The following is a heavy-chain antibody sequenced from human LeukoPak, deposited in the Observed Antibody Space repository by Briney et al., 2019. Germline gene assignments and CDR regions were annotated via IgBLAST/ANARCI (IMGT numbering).Heavy chain of an antibody. D-gene: IGHD3-3*01. CDR1: GGTFSSYA. CDR3: ARALTLERITILNWCEP. J-gene: IGHJ5*02. V-gene: IGHV1-69*13. Sequence: ASVKVSCKASGGTFSSYAISWVRHAPEQGLEWMGGIIPIFGTANYAQKFQGRVTITADESTSTAYMELSSLISEHTAVYYCARALTLERITILNWCEPWAQGTLVTVSS. CDR2: IIPIFGTA.